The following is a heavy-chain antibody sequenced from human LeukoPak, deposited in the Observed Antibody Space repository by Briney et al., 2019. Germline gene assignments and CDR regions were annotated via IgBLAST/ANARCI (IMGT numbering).Heavy chain of an antibody. CDR1: GGSFSGYY. CDR2: INHSGST. J-gene: IGHJ3*02. Sequence: SETLSLTCAVYGGSFSGYYWSWIRQPPGKGLEWIGEINHSGSTNYNPSLKSRVTISVDTSKNQFSLKLSSVTAADTAVYYCARRRSGGYDAFDIWGQGTMVTVSS. V-gene: IGHV4-34*01. CDR3: ARRRSGGYDAFDI. D-gene: IGHD3-22*01.